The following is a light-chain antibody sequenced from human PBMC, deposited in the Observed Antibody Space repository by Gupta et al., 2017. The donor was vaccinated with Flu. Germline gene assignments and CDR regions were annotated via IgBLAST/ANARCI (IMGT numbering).Light chain of an antibody. J-gene: IGKJ4*01. CDR2: DVS. CDR3: QQRRSCPPELT. CDR1: QSVRIY. V-gene: IGKV3-11*01. Sequence: RATLSCRASQSVRIYLAWYQQKPGQAPRLLIYDVSVRATGTPARFSGSGSGTDFTLTISILEPEDVAVYYCQQRRSCPPELTFGGGTKVEI.